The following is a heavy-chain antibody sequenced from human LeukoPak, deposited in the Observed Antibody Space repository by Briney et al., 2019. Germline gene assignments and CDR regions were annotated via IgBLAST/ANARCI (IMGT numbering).Heavy chain of an antibody. D-gene: IGHD6-13*01. J-gene: IGHJ4*02. V-gene: IGHV3-48*04. CDR1: GFTFSSYS. CDR2: ISSSGSTI. Sequence: PGGSLRLSCAASGFTFSSYSMNWVRQAPGKGLEWVSYISSSGSTIYYADSVKGRFTISRDNAKNTLYLKMNSLRAEDTAVYYCAREAAAGGGYTDYWGQGTLVTVSS. CDR3: AREAAAGGGYTDY.